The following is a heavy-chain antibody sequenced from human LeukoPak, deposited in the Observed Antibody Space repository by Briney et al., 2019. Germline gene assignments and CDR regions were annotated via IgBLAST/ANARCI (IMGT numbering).Heavy chain of an antibody. J-gene: IGHJ6*03. Sequence: GASVKVSCKASGYTFTNYGISWVRQAPGQGLEWMGWISAYNGNTNYAQNLQGRVTMTTDTSTSTAYMELRSLRSDDTAVYYCARSTYYYDSSGYYRPSFYYYYMDVWGKGTTVTISS. CDR3: ARSTYYYDSSGYYRPSFYYYYMDV. D-gene: IGHD3-22*01. CDR1: GYTFTNYG. CDR2: ISAYNGNT. V-gene: IGHV1-18*01.